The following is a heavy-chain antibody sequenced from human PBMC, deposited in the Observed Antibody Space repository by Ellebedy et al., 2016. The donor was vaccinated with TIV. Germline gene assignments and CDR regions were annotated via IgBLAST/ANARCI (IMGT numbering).Heavy chain of an antibody. CDR2: IYYSGRT. CDR3: ARHSGTSTWYVYYFDY. D-gene: IGHD6-13*01. CDR1: GGSVSSASSY. J-gene: IGHJ4*02. V-gene: IGHV4-39*01. Sequence: SETLSLTCTVSGGSVSSASSYWSWIRQPPGTGLEWIGSIYYSGRTYYNPSLKSRVTISVDTSKNQFSLKLFSVTAADTAVYYCARHSGTSTWYVYYFDYWGQGTLVTVSS.